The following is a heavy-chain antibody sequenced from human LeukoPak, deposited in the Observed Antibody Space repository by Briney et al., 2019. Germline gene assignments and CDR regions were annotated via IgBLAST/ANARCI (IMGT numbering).Heavy chain of an antibody. V-gene: IGHV1-2*02. D-gene: IGHD1-14*01. Sequence: ASVKVSCKASGYTFTGYYMNWVRQAPGQGLEWMGWINPNSGGTNYAQKFQGRVTMTRDTSISTAYMELSRLRSDDTAVYYCARDANLDRPYFDYWGQGTLVTVSS. CDR1: GYTFTGYY. J-gene: IGHJ4*02. CDR2: INPNSGGT. CDR3: ARDANLDRPYFDY.